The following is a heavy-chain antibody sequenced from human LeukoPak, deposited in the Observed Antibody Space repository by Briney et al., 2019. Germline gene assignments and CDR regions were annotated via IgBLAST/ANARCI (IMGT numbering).Heavy chain of an antibody. CDR2: IRSKANSYAT. Sequence: GGSLRLSCAASGFTFSGSTMHWVRQASGKGLEWVGRIRSKANSYATAYAASVEGRFTISRDDSKNTLYLQMNSLRAEDTAVYYCAKGGVAARPDLFFDYWGQGTLVTVSS. CDR3: AKGGVAARPDLFFDY. CDR1: GFTFSGST. J-gene: IGHJ4*02. D-gene: IGHD6-6*01. V-gene: IGHV3-73*01.